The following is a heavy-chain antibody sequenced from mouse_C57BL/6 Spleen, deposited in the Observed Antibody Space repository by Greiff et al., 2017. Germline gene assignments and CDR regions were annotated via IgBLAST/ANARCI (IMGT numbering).Heavy chain of an antibody. CDR2: LDPSDSYT. V-gene: IGHV1-59*01. CDR3: ARGFGGYYGGCWYFDV. J-gene: IGHJ1*03. Sequence: QVQLQQPGAELVRPGTSVKLSCKASGYTFTSYWMPWVKQRPGQGLEWIGVLDPSDSYTNYNQKFKGKATLTVAPSSRPAYMQLSSLTAEDSAVYDCARGFGGYYGGCWYFDVWGTGTTVTVSS. CDR1: GYTFTSYW. D-gene: IGHD1-1*01.